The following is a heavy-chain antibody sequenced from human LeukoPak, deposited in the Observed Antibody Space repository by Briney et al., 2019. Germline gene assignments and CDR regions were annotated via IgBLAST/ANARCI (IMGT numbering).Heavy chain of an antibody. Sequence: GASVKVSCKASGYTFTGYYMHWVRRAPGQGLEWMGWINPNSGGTNYAQKFQGWVTMTRDTSISTAYMELSRLRSDDTAVYYCARVASHCSGGSCYSFDAFDIWGQGTMVTVSS. CDR1: GYTFTGYY. D-gene: IGHD2-15*01. CDR2: INPNSGGT. CDR3: ARVASHCSGGSCYSFDAFDI. J-gene: IGHJ3*02. V-gene: IGHV1-2*04.